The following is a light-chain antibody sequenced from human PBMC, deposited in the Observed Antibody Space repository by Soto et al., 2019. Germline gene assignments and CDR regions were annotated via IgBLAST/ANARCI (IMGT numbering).Light chain of an antibody. CDR3: QQANSFPIS. V-gene: IGKV3-15*01. CDR1: QSVSSN. J-gene: IGKJ5*01. Sequence: EIVMTQSPATLSVSPGERATFSCRASQSVSSNLAWYQQKPGQAPRLLIYGASIRATGIPARFSGSGSGTEFTLTISSLQPDDFATYYCQQANSFPISFGQGTRLEIK. CDR2: GAS.